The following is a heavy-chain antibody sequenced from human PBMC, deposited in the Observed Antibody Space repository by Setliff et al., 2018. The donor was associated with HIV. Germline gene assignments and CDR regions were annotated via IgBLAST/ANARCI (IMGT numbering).Heavy chain of an antibody. D-gene: IGHD6-19*01. CDR1: GGSFNGYY. CDR2: VNHSGST. J-gene: IGHJ4*02. V-gene: IGHV4-34*01. Sequence: SETLSLTCAVYGGSFNGYYWSWIRQPPGKGLEWIGEVNHSGSTNYNPSLKSRVTVSLDTSKIQFPLKLNSVTAADTGVYYCAAFDSGRDVWGQGTLVTVSS. CDR3: AAFDSGRDV.